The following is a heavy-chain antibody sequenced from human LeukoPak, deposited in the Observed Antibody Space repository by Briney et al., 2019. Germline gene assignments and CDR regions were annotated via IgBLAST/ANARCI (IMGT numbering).Heavy chain of an antibody. D-gene: IGHD3-22*01. J-gene: IGHJ4*02. V-gene: IGHV3-9*01. CDR2: ISWNSGRI. Sequence: GRSPRLSCAASGFTFDDYAMHWVRQAPGKGLEWVSGISWNSGRIGYADSVKGRLTISRDNAKNSLYLQMNSLRAEDTALYYCARDHYYDSSGYHYFDSWGQGTLVTVSS. CDR1: GFTFDDYA. CDR3: ARDHYYDSSGYHYFDS.